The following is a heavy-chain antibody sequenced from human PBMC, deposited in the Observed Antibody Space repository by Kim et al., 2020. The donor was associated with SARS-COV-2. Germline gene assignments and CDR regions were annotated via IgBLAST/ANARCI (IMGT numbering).Heavy chain of an antibody. V-gene: IGHV4-31*03. CDR3: ARDNLYGSGSYYYYYGMDV. D-gene: IGHD3-10*01. CDR2: IYYSGST. J-gene: IGHJ6*02. CDR1: GGSISSGGYY. Sequence: SETLSLTCTVSGGSISSGGYYWSWIRQHPGKGLEWIGYIYYSGSTYYNPSLKSRVTISVDTSKNQFSLKLSSVTAADTAVYYCARDNLYGSGSYYYYYGMDVWGQGNTVTVSS.